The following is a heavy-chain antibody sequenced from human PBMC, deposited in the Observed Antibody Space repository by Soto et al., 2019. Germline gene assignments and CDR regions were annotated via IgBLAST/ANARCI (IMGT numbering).Heavy chain of an antibody. J-gene: IGHJ5*02. CDR3: ARGTYPTGYSYGFYRDWFDP. V-gene: IGHV3-11*01. CDR1: GFTFSDYY. Sequence: GGSLRLSCAASGFTFSDYYMSWIRQAPGKGLEWVSYISSSGSTIYYADSVKGRFTISRDNAKNSLYLQMNSLRAEDTAVYYCARGTYPTGYSYGFYRDWFDPWGQGTLVTVSS. CDR2: ISSSGSTI. D-gene: IGHD5-18*01.